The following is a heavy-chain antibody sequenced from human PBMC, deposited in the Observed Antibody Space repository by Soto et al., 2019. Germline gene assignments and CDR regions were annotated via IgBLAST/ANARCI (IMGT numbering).Heavy chain of an antibody. V-gene: IGHV3-73*01. CDR2: IRSKANSYAT. Sequence: EVQLVESGGGLVQPGGSLKLSCAASGFTFSGSAMHWVRQASGKGLEWVGRIRSKANSYATAYAASVKGRFTISRDDSKHTAYLQMNSLKTEDTAVYYCTRPHYDFWRGYYLNWFDPWGQGTLVTVSS. CDR1: GFTFSGSA. J-gene: IGHJ5*02. CDR3: TRPHYDFWRGYYLNWFDP. D-gene: IGHD3-3*01.